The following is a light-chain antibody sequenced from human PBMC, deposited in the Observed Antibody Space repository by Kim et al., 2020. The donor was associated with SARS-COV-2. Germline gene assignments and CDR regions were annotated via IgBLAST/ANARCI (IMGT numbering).Light chain of an antibody. CDR1: QDIKNY. Sequence: DIQMAQSPSSLSASVGDRVTITCRASQDIKNYLAWYRQKPGKVPEVLIYAASILQSGVPSRISGSGSGTDFTLTINILQPEDVATYYCQKYNSAPWTFGQGTKVEIK. CDR3: QKYNSAPWT. J-gene: IGKJ1*01. V-gene: IGKV1-27*01. CDR2: AAS.